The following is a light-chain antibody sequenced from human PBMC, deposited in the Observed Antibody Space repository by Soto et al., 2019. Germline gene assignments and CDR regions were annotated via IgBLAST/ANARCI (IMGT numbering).Light chain of an antibody. CDR3: QQSYSTPLT. J-gene: IGKJ4*01. CDR2: AAT. CDR1: QSISSY. V-gene: IGKV1-39*01. Sequence: EIQMTQSPSALSTSLGGAGTIACRASQSISSYLNWYEQKPGQAPKLLIYAATSLPSGVPSRFGGSGSGTDFTLTISSLQPEDFATYYCQQSYSTPLTFGGGTKVAI.